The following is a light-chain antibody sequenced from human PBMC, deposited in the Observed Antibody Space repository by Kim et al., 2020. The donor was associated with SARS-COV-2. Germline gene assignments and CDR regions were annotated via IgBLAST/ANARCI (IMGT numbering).Light chain of an antibody. CDR2: GAS. Sequence: EIVLTQSPGTLSLSPGERATLSCRASQTVSSSYFAWYHQKPGQAPRLLIYGASTRATGIPDRFSGSGSGTDFTLAISRLEPEDFAVYYCQQYGSSPTFGQGTKVDIK. J-gene: IGKJ1*01. CDR1: QTVSSSY. CDR3: QQYGSSPT. V-gene: IGKV3-20*01.